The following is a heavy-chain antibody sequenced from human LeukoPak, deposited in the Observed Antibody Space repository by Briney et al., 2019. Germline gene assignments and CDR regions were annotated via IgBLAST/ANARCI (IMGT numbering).Heavy chain of an antibody. CDR2: IYWDDDK. D-gene: IGHD6-13*01. CDR3: ARRTTISWDNNWFDP. J-gene: IGHJ5*02. V-gene: IGHV2-5*02. Sequence: ESGPTLVNPTQTLTLTCTFSGFSLSTSGVGVGWIRQPPGKALEWLALIYWDDDKRYSPSLKSRLTITKDTSKNQVVLKMTNMDPVDTATYYCARRTTISWDNNWFDPWGQGTLVTVSS. CDR1: GFSLSTSGVG.